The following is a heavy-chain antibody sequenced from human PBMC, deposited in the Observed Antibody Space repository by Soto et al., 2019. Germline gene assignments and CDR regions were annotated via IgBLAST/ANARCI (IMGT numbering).Heavy chain of an antibody. D-gene: IGHD3-10*01. CDR2: IIPIFGTA. CDR3: ARDGVIGEFFDY. CDR1: GGTFSSYA. J-gene: IGHJ4*02. V-gene: IGHV1-69*13. Sequence: ASVKVSCKASGGTFSSYAISWVRQAPGQGLEWMGGIIPIFGTANYAQKFQGRVTITADESTSTAYMELSSLRSEDTAVYYCARDGVIGEFFDYWGQGTLVTVSS.